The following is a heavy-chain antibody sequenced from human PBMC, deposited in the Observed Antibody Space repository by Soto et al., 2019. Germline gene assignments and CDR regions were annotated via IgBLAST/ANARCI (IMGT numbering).Heavy chain of an antibody. Sequence: EVQLLESGGGLVQPGGSLRLSCAASGITFDSYAMSWVRQAPGKGLEWVSGISGSGSNTHYADSVKGRLTISRDNSKNTVFLQMNSLRADDTAVYYCEKDVTFYGQQLVVDHWGQGTLVTVSS. CDR2: ISGSGSNT. CDR1: GITFDSYA. J-gene: IGHJ4*02. D-gene: IGHD6-13*01. V-gene: IGHV3-23*01. CDR3: EKDVTFYGQQLVVDH.